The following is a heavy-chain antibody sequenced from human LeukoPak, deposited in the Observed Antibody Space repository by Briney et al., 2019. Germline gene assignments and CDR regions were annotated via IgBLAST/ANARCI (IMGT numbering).Heavy chain of an antibody. V-gene: IGHV4-31*03. D-gene: IGHD3-22*01. CDR1: GGSISSGDYY. CDR3: ARRGYYYDSSGSYNNWFDP. Sequence: PSETLSLTCTVSGGSISSGDYYWNWIRQHPGKGLEWIGNMYHSGSTYYSPSLKSRVTISVDTSKNQFSLKLSSVTAADTAVYYCARRGYYYDSSGSYNNWFDPWGQGTLVTVSS. CDR2: MYHSGST. J-gene: IGHJ5*02.